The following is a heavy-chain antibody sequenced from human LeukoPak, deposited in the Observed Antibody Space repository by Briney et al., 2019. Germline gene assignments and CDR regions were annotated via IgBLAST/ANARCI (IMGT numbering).Heavy chain of an antibody. CDR2: ISGSDGTS. CDR3: AKLYDIVVVPAATYFDY. V-gene: IGHV3-23*01. Sequence: GGSLRLSCAASGFTFNSFAMNWVRQAPGKGLEWVSSISGSDGTSHYADFVKGRFTISRDNSKNTLYLQMNSLRAEDTAVYYCAKLYDIVVVPAATYFDYWGQGTLVTVSS. J-gene: IGHJ4*02. CDR1: GFTFNSFA. D-gene: IGHD2-2*01.